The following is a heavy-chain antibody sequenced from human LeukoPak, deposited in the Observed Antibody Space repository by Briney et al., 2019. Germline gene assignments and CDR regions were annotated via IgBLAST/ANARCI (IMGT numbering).Heavy chain of an antibody. Sequence: SETLSLTCTVSGGSLSSGSYYWSWIRQPAGKGLEWIGRIYTSGSTNYNPSLKSRVTISVDTSKKQFSLKLRSVTAADTAVYYCARHEWGITNAFDIWGQGTMVTVSS. CDR1: GGSLSSGSYY. J-gene: IGHJ3*02. CDR2: IYTSGST. V-gene: IGHV4-61*02. CDR3: ARHEWGITNAFDI. D-gene: IGHD1-14*01.